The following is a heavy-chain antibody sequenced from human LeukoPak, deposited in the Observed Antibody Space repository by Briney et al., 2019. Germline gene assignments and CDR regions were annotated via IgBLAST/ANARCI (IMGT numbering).Heavy chain of an antibody. CDR1: GGSISSYY. J-gene: IGHJ4*02. CDR2: IYTSGST. V-gene: IGHV4-4*07. CDR3: ARSRRSYYDSSGYYDD. D-gene: IGHD3-22*01. Sequence: SETLSLTSTVSGGSISSYYWSWIRQPAGKGLEWCGRIYTSGSTNYNPSLKSRATMSVDTSKHQFSLKLSSVTAADTAVYYCARSRRSYYDSSGYYDDWGQGTLVTVSS.